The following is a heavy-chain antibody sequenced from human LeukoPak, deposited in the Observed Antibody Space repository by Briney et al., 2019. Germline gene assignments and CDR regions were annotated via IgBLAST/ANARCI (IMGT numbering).Heavy chain of an antibody. Sequence: ASVKGSCKASVHTLTAYFMHLIRQAPGQGLEWMGWINPNSGGTNYAQKFQGRVTMTRDTSISTAYMELSRLRSDDTAVYYCARAFATGYFDYWGQGTLVTVSS. CDR2: INPNSGGT. CDR1: VHTLTAYF. CDR3: ARAFATGYFDY. J-gene: IGHJ4*02. V-gene: IGHV1-2*02.